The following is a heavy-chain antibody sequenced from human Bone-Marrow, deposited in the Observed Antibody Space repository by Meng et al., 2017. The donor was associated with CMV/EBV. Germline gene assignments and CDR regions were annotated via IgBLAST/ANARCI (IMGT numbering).Heavy chain of an antibody. J-gene: IGHJ4*02. CDR1: GFTFSSYW. D-gene: IGHD3-22*01. CDR2: IKQDGSEK. V-gene: IGHV3-7*01. CDR3: ATYYYDSSGYYPLCY. Sequence: GGSLRLSCAASGFTFSSYWMSWVRQAPGKGLEWVANIKQDGSEKYYVDSVKGRFTISRDNAKNSLYLQMNSLRAEDTAVYYCATYYYDSSGYYPLCYWGQGTLVTVSS.